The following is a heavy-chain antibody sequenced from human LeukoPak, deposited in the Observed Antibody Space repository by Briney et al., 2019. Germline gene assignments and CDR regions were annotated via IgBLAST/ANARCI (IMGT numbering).Heavy chain of an antibody. D-gene: IGHD3-10*01. V-gene: IGHV3-23*01. CDR1: GFPFSNYG. J-gene: IGHJ4*02. Sequence: GGSLRLSCAASGFPFSNYGMSWVRQAPGKGLEWVSAISGSGDTTYFADSVKGRFTISRDNSKNTLYLQMNSLRAEDTAVYYCAKYAYGSGSYYYFDYWGQGTLVTVSS. CDR2: ISGSGDTT. CDR3: AKYAYGSGSYYYFDY.